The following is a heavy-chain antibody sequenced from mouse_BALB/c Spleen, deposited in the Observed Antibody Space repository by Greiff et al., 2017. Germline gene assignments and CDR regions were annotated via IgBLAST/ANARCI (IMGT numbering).Heavy chain of an antibody. CDR3: ARDYGNYAAWFAY. V-gene: IGHV5-17*02. CDR1: GFTFSSFG. Sequence: DVKLVESGGGLVQPGGSRKLSCAASGFTFSSFGMHWVRQAPEKGLEWVAYISSGSSTIYYADTVKGRFTISRDNPKNTLFLQMTSLRSEDTAMYYCARDYGNYAAWFAYWGQGTLVTVSA. D-gene: IGHD2-1*01. J-gene: IGHJ3*01. CDR2: ISSGSSTI.